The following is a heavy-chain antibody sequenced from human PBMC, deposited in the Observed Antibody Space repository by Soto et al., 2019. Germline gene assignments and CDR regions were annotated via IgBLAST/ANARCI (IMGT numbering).Heavy chain of an antibody. J-gene: IGHJ6*02. Sequence: AASVKVSCKASGFTFTSSAVQWVRQARGQRLEWIGWIVVGSGNTNYAQKFQERVTITRDMSTSTAYMELSSLRSEDTAVYYCAADTPAWRLAYYYGMDVWGQGTTVTVYS. CDR1: GFTFTSSA. CDR2: IVVGSGNT. V-gene: IGHV1-58*01. CDR3: AADTPAWRLAYYYGMDV.